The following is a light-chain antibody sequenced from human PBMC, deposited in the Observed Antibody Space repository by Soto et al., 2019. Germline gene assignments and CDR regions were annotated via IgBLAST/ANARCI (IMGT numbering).Light chain of an antibody. J-gene: IGLJ2*01. CDR2: SNI. V-gene: IGLV1-44*01. CDR1: SSNIGSNT. Sequence: QSVLTQPPSASGTPGQRVTISCSGSSSNIGSNTVNWYQQLPGTAPKLLIYSNIQRPSGVPDRFSGSKSGTSASLAISGLQSEDEADYYCAAWDASLNAVVFGGGTKLTVL. CDR3: AAWDASLNAVV.